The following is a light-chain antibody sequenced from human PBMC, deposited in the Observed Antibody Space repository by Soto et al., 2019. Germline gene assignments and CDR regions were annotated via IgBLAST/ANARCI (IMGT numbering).Light chain of an antibody. CDR3: QQLKSYPLT. J-gene: IGKJ4*01. V-gene: IGKV1-9*01. CDR2: AAS. Sequence: DIQLTQSPSFLSASVGDRVTITCRATQGISTYLAWYQQKPGKAPKLLIYAASTLQSGVPSRFSGSGSGTEFTLTISSLQPEDFANYYCQQLKSYPLTFGGGTKVEIK. CDR1: QGISTY.